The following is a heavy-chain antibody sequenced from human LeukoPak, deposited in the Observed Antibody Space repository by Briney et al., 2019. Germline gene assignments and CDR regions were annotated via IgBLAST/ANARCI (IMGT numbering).Heavy chain of an antibody. CDR1: GYTFTSYG. CDR3: ARDHSPMVRGVIVY. D-gene: IGHD3-10*01. CDR2: ISAYNGNT. J-gene: IGHJ4*02. Sequence: GASVKVSCKVSGYTFTSYGISWVRQAPGQGLEWMGWISAYNGNTNYAQKLQGRVTMTTDTSTSTAYMELRSLRSDDTAAYYCARDHSPMVRGVIVYWGQGTLATVSS. V-gene: IGHV1-18*01.